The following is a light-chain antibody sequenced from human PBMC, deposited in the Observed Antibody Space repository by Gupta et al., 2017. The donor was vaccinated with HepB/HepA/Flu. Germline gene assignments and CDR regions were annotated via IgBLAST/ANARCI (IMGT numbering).Light chain of an antibody. J-gene: IGKJ1*01. CDR2: LGS. CDR3: MQAIQTPPT. V-gene: IGKV2-28*01. CDR1: QSLLHSNGYNY. Sequence: DIVMTQSPLSLPVTPGEPASISCRSSQSLLHSNGYNYLDWYLQKPGQSPQLLIYLGSNRASGVPDRFSGSGSGTDFTLKISRGEAEDVGVYYCMQAIQTPPTLGKGTKVEIK.